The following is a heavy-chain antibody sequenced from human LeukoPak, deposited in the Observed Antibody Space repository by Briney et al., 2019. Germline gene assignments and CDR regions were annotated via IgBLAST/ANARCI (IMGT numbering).Heavy chain of an antibody. D-gene: IGHD3-10*01. CDR2: ISYDGSNK. V-gene: IGHV3-30*04. CDR3: ARDLELYDAFDI. CDR1: GFTFSSYA. J-gene: IGHJ3*02. Sequence: GGSLRLSCAASGFTFSSYAMHWVRQAPGKGLEWVAVISYDGSNKYYADSVEGRFTISRDNAKNSLYLQMSSLRAEDTAVYYCARDLELYDAFDIWGQGTMVTVSS.